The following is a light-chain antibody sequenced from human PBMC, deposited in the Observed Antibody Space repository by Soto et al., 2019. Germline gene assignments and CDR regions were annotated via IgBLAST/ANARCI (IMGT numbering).Light chain of an antibody. J-gene: IGLJ3*02. Sequence: QSVLTQPPSASGTPGQRVTISCSGSHSNSGSNYVYWYQQLPGTAPKLLIYSNDQRPSGVPDRFSGSKSGATASLAISGLRSDDEADYYCFSSDNSLRGLMFGGGTKLTVL. CDR2: SND. CDR3: FSSDNSLRGLM. CDR1: HSNSGSNY. V-gene: IGLV1-47*02.